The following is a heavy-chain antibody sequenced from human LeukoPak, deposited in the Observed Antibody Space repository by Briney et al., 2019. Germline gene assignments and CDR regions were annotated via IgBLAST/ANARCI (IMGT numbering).Heavy chain of an antibody. V-gene: IGHV4-28*03. J-gene: IGHJ1*01. D-gene: IGHD6-19*01. CDR2: IYYSGSI. CDR3: ARDSSGWLGYFQH. CDR1: GYSISSSNW. Sequence: SETLSLTCAVSGYSISSSNWWGWIRQPPGKGLEWIGYIYYSGSIYYNPSLKSRVTMSVDTSKNQFSLKLSSVTAADTAVYYCARDSSGWLGYFQHWGQGTLVIVSS.